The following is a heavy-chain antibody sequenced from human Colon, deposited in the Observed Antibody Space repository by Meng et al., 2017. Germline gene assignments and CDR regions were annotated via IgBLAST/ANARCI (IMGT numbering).Heavy chain of an antibody. CDR1: GDSISSGNHY. V-gene: IGHV4-31*02. CDR3: ARYYYDSSGVTYFDP. Sequence: VKVEKSGPGRVKPSQTLSLTWTVSGDSISSGNHYWSWSRQRPGKGLEWIGYFYFSGNTYYNPSLKSRVTISVDTSKNQFSLNLRSVTAADTAVYYCARYYYDSSGVTYFDPWGQGTLVTVSS. J-gene: IGHJ5*02. CDR2: FYFSGNT. D-gene: IGHD3-22*01.